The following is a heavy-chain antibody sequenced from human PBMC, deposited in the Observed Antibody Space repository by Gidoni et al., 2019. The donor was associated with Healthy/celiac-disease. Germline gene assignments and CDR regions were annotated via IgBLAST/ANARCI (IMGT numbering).Heavy chain of an antibody. CDR1: GGSVSGYY. CDR3: ARVRAYYDFWSGLGTGNYYFDY. Sequence: QVQLQQWGAGLLKPSETLSLTCAVYGGSVSGYYWSWIRQPPGKGLEWIGEINHSGSTNYNPSLKSRVTISVDTCKNQFSLKLSSVTAADTAVYYCARVRAYYDFWSGLGTGNYYFDYWGQGTLVTVSS. J-gene: IGHJ4*02. CDR2: INHSGST. V-gene: IGHV4-34*01. D-gene: IGHD3-3*01.